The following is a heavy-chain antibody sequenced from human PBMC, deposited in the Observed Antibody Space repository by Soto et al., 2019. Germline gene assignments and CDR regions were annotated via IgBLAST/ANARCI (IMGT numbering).Heavy chain of an antibody. Sequence: QVQLVQSGAEVKRPGSSVKVSCKASGTTFSSYAISWVRQAPGQGLEWMGGIIPLFGTANYAQKFQGRATITADESTSTAFMELSSLRSEDTAVYYCAREVGSGYNYDTDYYYGMDVWGQGTTVAVSS. J-gene: IGHJ6*02. CDR2: IIPLFGTA. D-gene: IGHD5-18*01. CDR1: GTTFSSYA. CDR3: AREVGSGYNYDTDYYYGMDV. V-gene: IGHV1-69*12.